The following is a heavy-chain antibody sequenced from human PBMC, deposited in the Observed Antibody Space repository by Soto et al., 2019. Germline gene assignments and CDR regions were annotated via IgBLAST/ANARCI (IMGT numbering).Heavy chain of an antibody. V-gene: IGHV3-49*03. CDR1: GFTFGDYA. D-gene: IGHD3-22*01. J-gene: IGHJ5*02. Sequence: PGGSLRLSCTASGFTFGDYAMSWFRQAPGKGLEWVGFIRSKAYGGTTVYAASVKGRFTISRDDSKSIAYLQMNSLKTEDTAVYYCPTNYYNSIGYDNWFDPWGQGTLVTFPS. CDR2: IRSKAYGGTT. CDR3: PTNYYNSIGYDNWFDP.